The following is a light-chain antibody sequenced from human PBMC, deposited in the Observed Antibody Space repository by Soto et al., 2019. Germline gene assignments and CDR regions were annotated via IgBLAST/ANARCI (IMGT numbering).Light chain of an antibody. CDR1: SSDVGGYNF. CDR2: EVY. J-gene: IGLJ2*01. Sequence: QSALTQPPSASGSPGRSVTISCTGTSSDVGGYNFVSWYQQHPGKAPKLLVYEVYKRPSGVPDRFSGSKSGNRASLTVSGLQAEDEADYYCTSYTSRTDFVVFGGGTKLTVL. CDR3: TSYTSRTDFVV. V-gene: IGLV2-8*01.